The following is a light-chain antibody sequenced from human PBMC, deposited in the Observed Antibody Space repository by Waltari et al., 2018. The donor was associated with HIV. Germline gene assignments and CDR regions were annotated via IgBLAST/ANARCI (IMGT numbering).Light chain of an antibody. V-gene: IGKV1-39*01. J-gene: IGKJ2*01. CDR2: SAF. CDR1: QSISRY. Sequence: DIQMTQFPYSLSATVGDRVTITCRASQSISRYLSWNQQKPGKAPKRLVDSAFSLQSGVSSSFRGSGSVTVFTFTISSLQPEDSVTYYCHHSYLSPDTFGQGTRLEIK. CDR3: HHSYLSPDT.